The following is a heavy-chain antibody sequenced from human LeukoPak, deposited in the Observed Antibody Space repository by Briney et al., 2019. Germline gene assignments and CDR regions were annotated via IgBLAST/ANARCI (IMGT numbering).Heavy chain of an antibody. V-gene: IGHV3-21*01. CDR1: GFTFSSYG. CDR2: ISSSSSYI. CDR3: ASRYCSGGSCQFDY. D-gene: IGHD2-15*01. J-gene: IGHJ4*02. Sequence: GGSLRLSCAASGFTFSSYGMNWVRQAPGKGLEWVSSISSSSSYIYYADSVKGRFTISRDNAKNSLYLQMNSLRAEDTAVYYCASRYCSGGSCQFDYWGQGTLVTVSS.